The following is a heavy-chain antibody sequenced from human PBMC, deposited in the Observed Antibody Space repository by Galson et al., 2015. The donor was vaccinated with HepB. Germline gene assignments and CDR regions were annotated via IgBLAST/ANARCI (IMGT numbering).Heavy chain of an antibody. D-gene: IGHD4-11*01. CDR2: IIPILGIA. V-gene: IGHV1-69*04. Sequence: SVKVSCKASGGTFSSYAISWVRQAPGQGLEWMGRIIPILGIANYAQKFQGRVSITADKSTSTAYMELSSLRSEDTAVYYCARDRGTTHLYYYYMDVWGKGTTVTVSS. J-gene: IGHJ6*03. CDR1: GGTFSSYA. CDR3: ARDRGTTHLYYYYMDV.